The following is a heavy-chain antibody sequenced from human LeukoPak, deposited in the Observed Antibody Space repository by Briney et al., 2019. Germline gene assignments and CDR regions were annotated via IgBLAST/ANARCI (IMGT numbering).Heavy chain of an antibody. CDR3: ARGSYYYDSSGYTPDDWFDP. CDR2: IYHSGST. D-gene: IGHD3-22*01. Sequence: SETLSLTCAVSGGSISSGGYSWSWIRQPPGKGLEWIGYIYHSGSTYYDPSLKSRVTISVDRSKNQFSLKLSSVTAADTAVYYCARGSYYYDSSGYTPDDWFDPWGQGTLVTVSS. J-gene: IGHJ5*02. CDR1: GGSISSGGYS. V-gene: IGHV4-30-2*01.